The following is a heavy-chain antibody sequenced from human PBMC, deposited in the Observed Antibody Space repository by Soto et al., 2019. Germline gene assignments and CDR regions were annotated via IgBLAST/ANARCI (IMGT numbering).Heavy chain of an antibody. J-gene: IGHJ6*02. CDR2: ISSSSSYI. V-gene: IGHV3-21*01. CDR1: GFTFSSYS. D-gene: IGHD1-1*01. Sequence: PGWSLRLSCAASGFTFSSYSMNWVRQAPGKGLEWVSSISSSSSYIYYADSVKGRFTISRDNAKNSLYLQMNSLRAEDTAVYYCEKAQPSGWARTPTSSPPNRMAVSAQGTSVLVS. CDR3: EKAQPSGWARTPTSSPPNRMAV.